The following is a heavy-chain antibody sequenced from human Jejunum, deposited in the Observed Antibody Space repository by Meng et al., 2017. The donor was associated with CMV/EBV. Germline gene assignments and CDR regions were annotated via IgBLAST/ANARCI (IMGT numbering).Heavy chain of an antibody. J-gene: IGHJ4*02. D-gene: IGHD1-26*01. Sequence: QITLKESGPTLVKPTQTLTLTCSFSGFSPSTSGEGVGWIRQPPGKALEWLALIYRGDDKRYSPSLNSRLTIAKDTSKNEVVLTLTNMGPIDTGTYYCAHFVGGYYPSRPDHWGQGPLVTVSS. V-gene: IGHV2-5*02. CDR1: GFSPSTSGEG. CDR3: AHFVGGYYPSRPDH. CDR2: IYRGDDK.